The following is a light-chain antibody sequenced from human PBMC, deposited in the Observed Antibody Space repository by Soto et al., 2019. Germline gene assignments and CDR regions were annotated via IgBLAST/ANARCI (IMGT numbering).Light chain of an antibody. CDR2: YND. J-gene: IGLJ2*01. Sequence: QSVLTQPPSVSDAPRQRVTISCSGSSSNIGNNAVDWYQQLPGKAPKLLIYYNDLLPSGLSDRFSGSKSGTSSSLAISWLQSDYYAHYYCSTFYYSLNAVVFGGGTKLTVL. V-gene: IGLV1-36*01. CDR3: STFYYSLNAVV. CDR1: SSNIGNNA.